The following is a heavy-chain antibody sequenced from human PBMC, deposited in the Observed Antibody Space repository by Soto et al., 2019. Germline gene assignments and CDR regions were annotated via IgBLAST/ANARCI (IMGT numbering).Heavy chain of an antibody. J-gene: IGHJ3*02. D-gene: IGHD1-26*01. Sequence: QVQLQESGPGLVKPSETLSLTCTVSGGSISSYYWSWIRQPPGKGLEWIGYICYSGSTNYNPSLTSRVTISVDTSKNQFSLKLSSVTAADTAVYYCARRWGDAFDIWGQGTLVTVSS. CDR2: ICYSGST. CDR3: ARRWGDAFDI. CDR1: GGSISSYY. V-gene: IGHV4-59*01.